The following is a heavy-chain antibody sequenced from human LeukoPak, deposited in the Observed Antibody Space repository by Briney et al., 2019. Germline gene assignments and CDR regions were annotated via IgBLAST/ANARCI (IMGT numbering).Heavy chain of an antibody. CDR3: AILGTVPY. CDR2: AIPFLGTA. CDR1: GGTFISYV. V-gene: IGHV1-69*10. D-gene: IGHD1-26*01. J-gene: IGHJ4*02. Sequence: ASVKVSCKASGGTFISYVISWVRQAPGQGLEWMGGAIPFLGTANYAQKFQDRITITAEKSTTTTYMELRSLRSDDTAIYYCAILGTVPYWGQGTQITDSS.